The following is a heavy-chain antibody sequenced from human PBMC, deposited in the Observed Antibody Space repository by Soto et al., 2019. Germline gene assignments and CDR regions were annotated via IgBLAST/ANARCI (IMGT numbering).Heavy chain of an antibody. V-gene: IGHV3-74*01. D-gene: IGHD5-18*01. CDR3: AREVSHGYVLRGMDV. Sequence: EVTFVESGGGLVQPGGSVRLSCAASKFTITSYWMHWVRQTPGKGLVWVSRINSDGSSISYADAVKGRFTISRDNAKNTLDLQMNSLRVEDTAVYYCAREVSHGYVLRGMDVWGQGTTVTV. J-gene: IGHJ6*02. CDR2: INSDGSSI. CDR1: KFTITSYW.